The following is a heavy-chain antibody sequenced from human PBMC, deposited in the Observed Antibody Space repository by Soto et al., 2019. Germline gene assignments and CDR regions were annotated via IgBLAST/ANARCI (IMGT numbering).Heavy chain of an antibody. V-gene: IGHV4-59*01. CDR3: AREGNLGRWLQPLDF. CDR2: IYNSGNT. Sequence: PSETLSLTCTVSGGSISSYYWNWIRQPPGKGLEWIGYIYNSGNTNYNPSLRSRVTISVDTSKNQFSLKLISVAAADTAKYFCAREGNLGRWLQPLDFWGQGTLVTVSS. D-gene: IGHD5-12*01. CDR1: GGSISSYY. J-gene: IGHJ4*02.